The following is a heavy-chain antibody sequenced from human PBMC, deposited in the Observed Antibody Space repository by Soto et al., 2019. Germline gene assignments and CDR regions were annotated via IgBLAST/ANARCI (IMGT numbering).Heavy chain of an antibody. CDR3: AKRSSSSTFDY. CDR2: ISGSDDST. D-gene: IGHD6-6*01. V-gene: IGHV3-23*01. J-gene: IGHJ4*02. CDR1: GFTFSSYA. Sequence: GGSLRLSCAASGFTFSSYAMSWVRQAAGKGLEWVSVISGSDDSTYYADSVKGRFTISRDNSKNTLYLQMNSLRAEDTAVYYCAKRSSSSTFDYWGQGTLVTVSS.